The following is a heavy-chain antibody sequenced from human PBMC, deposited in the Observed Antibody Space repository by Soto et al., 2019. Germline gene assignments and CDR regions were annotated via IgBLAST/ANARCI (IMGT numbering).Heavy chain of an antibody. CDR1: GYTFTGYY. J-gene: IGHJ4*02. D-gene: IGHD2-2*01. CDR3: ARASIRGYCSSTSCYQNY. Sequence: ASVKVSCKASGYTFTGYYMHWVRQAPGRGLEWMGWINPNSGGTNYAQKFQGRVTMTRDTSISTAYMELSRLRSDDTAVYYCARASIRGYCSSTSCYQNYWGQGTLVTVSS. CDR2: INPNSGGT. V-gene: IGHV1-2*02.